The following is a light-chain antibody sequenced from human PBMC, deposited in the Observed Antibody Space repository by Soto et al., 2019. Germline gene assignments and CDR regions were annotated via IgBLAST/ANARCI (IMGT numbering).Light chain of an antibody. CDR3: SSYTNINTRACV. CDR2: EVT. J-gene: IGLJ1*01. V-gene: IGLV2-14*01. Sequence: QSALTQPASVSGSPGQSITISCTGTSGALGSYNRVSWYQQHPGKAPQLIIYEVTDRPSGVSNPFSGSKSGNTASLTISGLQAEDEAEYYCSSYTNINTRACVFGTGTRSPS. CDR1: SGALGSYNR.